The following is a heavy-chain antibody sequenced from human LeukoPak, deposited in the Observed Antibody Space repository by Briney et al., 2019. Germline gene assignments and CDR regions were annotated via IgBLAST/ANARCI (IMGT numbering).Heavy chain of an antibody. CDR3: ARAPLSVLRYFDWLRGPIGY. V-gene: IGHV1-8*01. Sequence: ASVNVSYKASGYTFTSYDINWVRQATGQGLEWMGWMNPNSGNTGYAQKFQGRVTMTRNTSISTAYMELSSLRSEDTAVYYCARAPLSVLRYFDWLRGPIGYWGQGTLVTVSS. CDR1: GYTFTSYD. CDR2: MNPNSGNT. D-gene: IGHD3-9*01. J-gene: IGHJ4*02.